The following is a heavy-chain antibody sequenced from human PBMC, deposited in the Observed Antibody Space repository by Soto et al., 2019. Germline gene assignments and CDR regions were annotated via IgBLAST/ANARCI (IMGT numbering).Heavy chain of an antibody. V-gene: IGHV3-30*18. Sequence: QVQLVESGGGVVQPGRSLRLSCAASGFTFSSYGMHWVRQAPGKGLEWVAVISYDGSNKYYADSVKGRFTISRDNSKNPLYLQMNRLRAEDTAVYYCAKDRRRGYSYGPPDYWGQGTLVTVSS. J-gene: IGHJ4*02. CDR1: GFTFSSYG. CDR3: AKDRRRGYSYGPPDY. CDR2: ISYDGSNK. D-gene: IGHD5-18*01.